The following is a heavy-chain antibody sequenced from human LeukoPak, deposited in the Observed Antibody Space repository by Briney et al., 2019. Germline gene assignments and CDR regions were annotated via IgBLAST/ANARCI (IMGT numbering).Heavy chain of an antibody. D-gene: IGHD1-26*01. CDR2: IKYRGSA. CDR3: ARYSLIEGTSDAFDI. J-gene: IGHJ3*02. Sequence: SETLSLSCIVSGGSISSYYWSWIRQPPGKGLEWIGYIKYRGSANYNPSLKSRLTISVDMSKNQFSLKLSSVTVADTAVYYCARYSLIEGTSDAFDIWGQGIIVTVSS. V-gene: IGHV4-59*01. CDR1: GGSISSYY.